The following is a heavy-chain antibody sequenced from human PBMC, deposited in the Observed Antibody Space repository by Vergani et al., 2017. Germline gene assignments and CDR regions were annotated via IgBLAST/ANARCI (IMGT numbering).Heavy chain of an antibody. J-gene: IGHJ4*02. CDR1: GRSFSGYY. CDR2: INHSGST. CDR3: TRQPQEGASGPPSVPT. Sequence: QVQLQQWGAGLLKPSETLSLTCAVYGRSFSGYYWSWIRQPPGKGLEWIGEINHSGSTNYNPSLKSRVTISVDTSKNQFSLKLSSVTAADTAVYYCTRQPQEGASGPPSVPTWGQGISVIVSS. D-gene: IGHD5-12*01. V-gene: IGHV4-34*01.